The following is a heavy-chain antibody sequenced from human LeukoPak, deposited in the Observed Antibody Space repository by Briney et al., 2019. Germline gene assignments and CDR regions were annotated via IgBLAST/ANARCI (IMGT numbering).Heavy chain of an antibody. CDR2: IYYSGST. D-gene: IGHD3-22*01. Sequence: PSETLSLTCTVSGGSISSYYWSWIRQPPGKGLEWIGYIYYSGSTNYNPSLKSRVTISVDTSKNQFSLKLSSVTAADTAVYYCARVTPNYYDSQKAFDIWGQGTMVTVSS. J-gene: IGHJ3*02. CDR3: ARVTPNYYDSQKAFDI. CDR1: GGSISSYY. V-gene: IGHV4-59*01.